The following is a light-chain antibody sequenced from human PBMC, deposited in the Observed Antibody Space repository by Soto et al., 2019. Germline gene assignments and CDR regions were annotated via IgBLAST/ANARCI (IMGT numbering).Light chain of an antibody. CDR3: CSYAGSNTYV. Sequence: QSALTQPASVSGSPGQSITISCTGTSSDVGIYNLVSWYQQHPGKAPKLMIYEGTRRPSGVSHRFSGSKSGNTASLTISGLQAEDEADYHCCSYAGSNTYVFGTGTKLTVL. J-gene: IGLJ1*01. CDR1: SSDVGIYNL. CDR2: EGT. V-gene: IGLV2-23*01.